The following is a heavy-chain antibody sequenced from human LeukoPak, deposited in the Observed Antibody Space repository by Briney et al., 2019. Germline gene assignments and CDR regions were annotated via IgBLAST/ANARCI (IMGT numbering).Heavy chain of an antibody. CDR1: GGSISSYY. J-gene: IGHJ4*02. D-gene: IGHD1-1*01. CDR3: ARVGDWNDLVY. V-gene: IGHV4-59*01. CDR2: IYYTGGT. Sequence: PSETLSLTCTVSGGSISSYYWSWIRQVPGKGLEWIGYIYYTGGTNYNPSLKSRVTISVDTAKNQFSLKLRSVSAADTAVYYCARVGDWNDLVYWGQGTLVTVSS.